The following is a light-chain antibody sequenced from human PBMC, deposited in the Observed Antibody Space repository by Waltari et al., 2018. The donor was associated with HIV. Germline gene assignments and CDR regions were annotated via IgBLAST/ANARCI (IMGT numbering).Light chain of an antibody. V-gene: IGLV2-8*01. J-gene: IGLJ2*01. CDR2: EVT. Sequence: QSALTQSPSASGSPGQSVNISCSGANSDISDYNYVSWYQQHSDRPPKLIIFEVTKRPSGGPDRFSGSKAGNTASLFVSGLQPEDEATYFCSSFAGTHKLFGGGTKLTVL. CDR3: SSFAGTHKL. CDR1: NSDISDYNY.